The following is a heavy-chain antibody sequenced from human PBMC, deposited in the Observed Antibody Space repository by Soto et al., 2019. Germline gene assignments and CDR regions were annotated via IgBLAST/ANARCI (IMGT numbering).Heavy chain of an antibody. Sequence: SETLSLTCAVSGGSISSGGYSWSWIRLPPGKGLEWIGYIYHSGSTYYNPSLKSRVTISVDRSKNQFSLKLSSVTAADTVVYYCARHNYGSGSTYFDYWGQGTLVTVYS. CDR3: ARHNYGSGSTYFDY. CDR2: IYHSGST. CDR1: GGSISSGGYS. D-gene: IGHD3-10*01. J-gene: IGHJ4*02. V-gene: IGHV4-30-2*01.